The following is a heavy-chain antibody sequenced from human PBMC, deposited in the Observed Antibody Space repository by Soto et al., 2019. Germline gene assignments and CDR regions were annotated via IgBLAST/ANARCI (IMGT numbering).Heavy chain of an antibody. D-gene: IGHD3-10*01. Sequence: EVQLVESVGGLVQPGRSLRLSCAASGFTFDDHAMHWVRQAPGKGLEWVSGISWNSGSIGYADSVKGRFTISRDNAKNSLYLQMNSLRAEDTAFYYCTKSRYGSGSYYLDYWGQGTLVTVSS. J-gene: IGHJ4*02. CDR3: TKSRYGSGSYYLDY. CDR1: GFTFDDHA. CDR2: ISWNSGSI. V-gene: IGHV3-9*01.